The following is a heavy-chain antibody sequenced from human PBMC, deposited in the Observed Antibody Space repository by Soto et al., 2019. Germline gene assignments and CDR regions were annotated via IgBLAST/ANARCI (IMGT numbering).Heavy chain of an antibody. J-gene: IGHJ4*02. V-gene: IGHV1-58*01. CDR3: AADATAWQQMVPSDY. CDR1: GFTFTSSA. CDR2: IAVGSGYT. D-gene: IGHD2-8*01. Sequence: SVKVSCKASGFTFTSSAFQWVRQARGQRPEWIGWIAVGSGYTNYAQRFQDRVTLTRDMSTATTYMELSRLTSEDTAIYYCAADATAWQQMVPSDYWGQGTLVTVSS.